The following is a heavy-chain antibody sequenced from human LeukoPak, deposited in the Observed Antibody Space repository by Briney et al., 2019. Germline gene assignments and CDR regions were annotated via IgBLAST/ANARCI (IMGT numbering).Heavy chain of an antibody. J-gene: IGHJ5*02. Sequence: SQTLSLTCTVSGYSISNGYYWDWIRQPPGRGLEWIGNIYRSGSTSYNPSLKSRVTISVDTSKNQFSLKVNSVTAADTAVYYCARRHSSGWIYHWGQGTLVTVSS. CDR3: ARRHSSGWIYH. V-gene: IGHV4-38-2*02. CDR2: IYRSGST. CDR1: GYSISNGYY. D-gene: IGHD6-19*01.